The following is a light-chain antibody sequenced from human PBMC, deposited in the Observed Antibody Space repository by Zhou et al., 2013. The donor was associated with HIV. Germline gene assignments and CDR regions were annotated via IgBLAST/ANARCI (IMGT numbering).Light chain of an antibody. Sequence: AIQLTQSPSSLSASVGDRVTISCRASQGISSALAWYQQKPGKPPKLLIYDAYTLQSGVPSRFSGSGSGTDFILTINSLHAEDLATYYCQQSYGTPLTFGGGTKVE. CDR2: DAY. V-gene: IGKV1-13*02. J-gene: IGKJ4*01. CDR1: QGISSA. CDR3: QQSYGTPLT.